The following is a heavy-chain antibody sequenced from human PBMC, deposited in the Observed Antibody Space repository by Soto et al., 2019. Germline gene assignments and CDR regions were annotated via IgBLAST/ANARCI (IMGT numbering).Heavy chain of an antibody. V-gene: IGHV1-18*01. D-gene: IGHD3-22*01. CDR2: ISAYNGNT. CDR1: GYTFTSYG. Sequence: EASVKVSCKASGYTFTSYGFSWVRQAPGQGLEWMGWISAYNGNTNYAQKLQGRVTMTTDTSTSTAYMELRSLRSDDTAVYFCARTAYYYDTSGQGAFDIWGQGTMVTVSS. CDR3: ARTAYYYDTSGQGAFDI. J-gene: IGHJ3*02.